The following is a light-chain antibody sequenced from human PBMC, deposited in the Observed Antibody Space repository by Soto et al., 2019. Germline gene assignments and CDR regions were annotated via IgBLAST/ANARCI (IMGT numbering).Light chain of an antibody. CDR2: KAS. V-gene: IGKV1-5*03. Sequence: IQLTQSPSTLSASVGDIVTITCLASQRMSGFLAWYQQKPGKAPKLLIYKASDLDVGVPSRFAGSGSGTEFTLTISSLQPDDVATYYCQQYNAYSPWTFGQGTKVDIK. J-gene: IGKJ1*01. CDR3: QQYNAYSPWT. CDR1: QRMSGF.